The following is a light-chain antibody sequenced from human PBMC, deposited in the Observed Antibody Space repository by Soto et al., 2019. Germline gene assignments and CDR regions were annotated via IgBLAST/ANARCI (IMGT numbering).Light chain of an antibody. V-gene: IGKV1-27*01. CDR2: AAS. Sequence: DIQTTQSPSSLSASVGDILTITFRASQGISNYLAWYQQKPGKVPKLLIYAASTLQSGVPSRFSGSGSGTDFTLTISSLQPEDVATYYCQKYNSAPRTFGQGTKVDIK. J-gene: IGKJ1*01. CDR1: QGISNY. CDR3: QKYNSAPRT.